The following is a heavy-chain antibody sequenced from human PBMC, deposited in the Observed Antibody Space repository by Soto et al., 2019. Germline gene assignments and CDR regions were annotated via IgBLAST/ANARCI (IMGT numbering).Heavy chain of an antibody. J-gene: IGHJ4*02. Sequence: TSETLSLTCTVSGGSISSSSYYWGWIRQPPGKGLEWIGSIYYTGSSYYNPSLKSRVTISVDTSKNQFSLKLSSVTAADTAVHYCAGHFRGYERGGFDYWGQGTLVTVSS. D-gene: IGHD5-12*01. CDR1: GGSISSSSYY. CDR3: AGHFRGYERGGFDY. CDR2: IYYTGSS. V-gene: IGHV4-39*01.